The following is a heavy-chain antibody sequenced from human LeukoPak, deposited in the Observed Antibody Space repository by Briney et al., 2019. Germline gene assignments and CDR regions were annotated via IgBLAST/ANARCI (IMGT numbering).Heavy chain of an antibody. V-gene: IGHV4-34*01. CDR3: ARDRLAYGSGRWEASFDP. D-gene: IGHD3-10*01. CDR1: GGSFSGYY. J-gene: IGHJ5*02. Sequence: SETLSLTCAVYGGSFSGYYWSWIRQPPGKGLEWIGEINHSGSTNYNPSLKSRVTISVDTSKNQFSLKLSSVTAADTAVYYCARDRLAYGSGRWEASFDPWGQGTLVTVSS. CDR2: INHSGST.